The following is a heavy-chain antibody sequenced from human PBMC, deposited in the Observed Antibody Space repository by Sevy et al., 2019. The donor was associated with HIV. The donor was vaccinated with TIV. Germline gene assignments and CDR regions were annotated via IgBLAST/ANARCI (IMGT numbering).Heavy chain of an antibody. V-gene: IGHV1-8*01. CDR1: GYTFTNYD. D-gene: IGHD2-2*03. CDR2: MNPKSGNT. J-gene: IGHJ5*02. Sequence: ASVKVSCKASGYTFTNYDINWVRQATGQGLEWMGWMNPKSGNTGYAQKFQGRVTMTRNTSISTAYMELSSLRSEDTAVYYCARGTVLLGIVVVPAARGWFDPWGQGTLVTVSS. CDR3: ARGTVLLGIVVVPAARGWFDP.